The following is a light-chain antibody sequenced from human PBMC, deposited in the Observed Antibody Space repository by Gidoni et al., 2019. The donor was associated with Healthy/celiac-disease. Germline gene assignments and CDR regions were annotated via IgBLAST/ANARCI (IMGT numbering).Light chain of an antibody. V-gene: IGLV2-14*01. CDR1: SSDVGGYNS. CDR3: SSYTSSSTLV. Sequence: QSALNQPASVSGAPGQSITISCTGTSSDVGGYNSVSWYQQHPGKAPKLRIYEVSNRPSGVSHRFSGSKSGNTASLTISGLQAEDDADYYCSSYTSSSTLVFGGGTKLTVL. CDR2: EVS. J-gene: IGLJ2*01.